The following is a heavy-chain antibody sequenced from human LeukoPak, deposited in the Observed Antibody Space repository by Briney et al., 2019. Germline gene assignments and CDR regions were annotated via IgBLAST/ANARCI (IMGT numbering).Heavy chain of an antibody. CDR1: GFTFSDYW. Sequence: GGSLRLSCAASGFTFSDYWMSWVRQPPGKGLEWVANIKQDGSEKYYMDSVKGRSTISRDNAKNSLYLQMNSLTAEDTAVYYCARDRRPSIYGGLDSWGQGTLVTVSS. CDR3: ARDRRPSIYGGLDS. CDR2: IKQDGSEK. V-gene: IGHV3-7*01. D-gene: IGHD4-23*01. J-gene: IGHJ5*02.